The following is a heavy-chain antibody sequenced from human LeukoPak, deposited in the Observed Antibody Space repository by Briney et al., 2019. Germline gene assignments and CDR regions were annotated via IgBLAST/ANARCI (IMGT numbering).Heavy chain of an antibody. CDR3: AKEIFSGLLYIDY. V-gene: IGHV3-23*01. J-gene: IGHJ4*02. Sequence: GGSLRLSCAASGFTFSSSSISWVRQAPGRGLEWVSAITDAVGSTHYADSVKGRFTISSDNSKNTVYLQMNSLRPEDMAVYYCAKEIFSGLLYIDYWGQGTLVTVSS. D-gene: IGHD5-12*01. CDR2: ITDAVGST. CDR1: GFTFSSSS.